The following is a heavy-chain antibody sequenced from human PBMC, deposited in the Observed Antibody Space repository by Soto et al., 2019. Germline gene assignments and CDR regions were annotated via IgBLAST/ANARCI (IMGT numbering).Heavy chain of an antibody. V-gene: IGHV3-23*01. Sequence: EVQLLESGGGLVQPGGSLRLSCAASGFTFSSYAMSWVRQAPGKGLEWVSAISGSGGSTYYADSVKGRFTISRDNSKNTLYLQMNSLRAEDTAVYYCAKEQDYDILTALPNRFDPWGQGTLVTVSS. CDR2: ISGSGGST. CDR3: AKEQDYDILTALPNRFDP. D-gene: IGHD3-9*01. J-gene: IGHJ5*02. CDR1: GFTFSSYA.